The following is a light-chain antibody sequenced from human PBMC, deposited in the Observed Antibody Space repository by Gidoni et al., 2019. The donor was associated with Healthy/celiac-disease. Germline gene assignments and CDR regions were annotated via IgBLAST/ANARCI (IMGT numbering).Light chain of an antibody. J-gene: IGLJ3*02. CDR1: SSDVGGYNY. CDR3: SSYTSSSTLGV. CDR2: DVS. Sequence: QSALTQPASVSGSPGQSITISCTGTSSDVGGYNYVSWYQQHPGKAPKLMIYDVSNRPSGVANRFSGSKSGSTASLPISGLQAEDEADYYCSSYTSSSTLGVFGGGTKLTVL. V-gene: IGLV2-14*01.